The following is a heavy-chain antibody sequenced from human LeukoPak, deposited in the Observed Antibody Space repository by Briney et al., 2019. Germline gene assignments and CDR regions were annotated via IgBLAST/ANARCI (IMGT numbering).Heavy chain of an antibody. CDR1: GFTLDDYA. D-gene: IGHD1-26*01. V-gene: IGHV3-9*01. J-gene: IGHJ4*02. Sequence: PGGSLRLSCAASGFTLDDYAMHWVRQAPGKGLEWVSGISWNSGSIGYADSVKGRFTISRDNAKNSLYLQMNSLRAEDTALYYCAKVAVGATMVYYFDYWGQGTLVTVSS. CDR2: ISWNSGSI. CDR3: AKVAVGATMVYYFDY.